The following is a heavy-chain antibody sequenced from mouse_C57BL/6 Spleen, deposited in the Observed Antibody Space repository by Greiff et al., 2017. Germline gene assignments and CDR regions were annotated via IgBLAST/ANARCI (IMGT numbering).Heavy chain of an antibody. D-gene: IGHD2-3*01. CDR1: GFSLTSYG. CDR3: ARGGYDPSTGYFDV. V-gene: IGHV2-2*01. CDR2: LWSGGST. Sequence: QVQLQQSGPGLVQPSQSLSITCTVSGFSLTSYGVHWVRQSPGKGLEWLGVLWSGGSTDYNAAFISRLSISKDNSKSQVFFKMNSLQADDTAIYYCARGGYDPSTGYFDVWGTGTTVTVSS. J-gene: IGHJ1*03.